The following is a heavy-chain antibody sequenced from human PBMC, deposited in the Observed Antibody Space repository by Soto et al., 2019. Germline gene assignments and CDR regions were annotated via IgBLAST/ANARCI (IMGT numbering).Heavy chain of an antibody. CDR2: ISSSSSTV. V-gene: IGHV3-48*02. CDR1: GFTFSTYN. D-gene: IGHD3-10*01. J-gene: IGHJ3*02. CDR3: VTESGYYGSGSTDKGFDI. Sequence: GGSLRLSCAASGFTFSTYNMNWVRQAPGKGLEWVSYISSSSSTVDYADSVKGRFTISRDNAKNSLYLQMNSLRDEDTAVYYCVTESGYYGSGSTDKGFDIWGQGTVVTVSS.